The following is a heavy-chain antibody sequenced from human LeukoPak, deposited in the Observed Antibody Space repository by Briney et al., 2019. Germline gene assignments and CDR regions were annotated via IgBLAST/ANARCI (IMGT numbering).Heavy chain of an antibody. CDR3: ARGTGGDFSYYYFAMDV. J-gene: IGHJ6*02. D-gene: IGHD2-21*02. V-gene: IGHV3-74*01. CDR2: INSDGTST. CDR1: GFTFSSYW. Sequence: GGTLRLSCGASGFTFSSYWMHWVRQIPGKGLVWVSRINSDGTSTSYADSVKGRFAISRDNAKSTLSLQMNGLRVEDTAVYYCARGTGGDFSYYYFAMDVWGQGTTVTVSS.